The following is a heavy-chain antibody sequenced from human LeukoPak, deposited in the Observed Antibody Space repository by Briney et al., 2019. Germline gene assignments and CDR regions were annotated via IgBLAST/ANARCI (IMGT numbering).Heavy chain of an antibody. Sequence: GGSLRLSCAASGFTFSSYAMHWVRQAPGEGLEWVAVISYDGSNKYYADSVKGRFTISRDNSKNTLYLQMNSLRAEDTAVYYCARGARYTTIWYSHDYWGQGTLVTVSS. CDR1: GFTFSSYA. CDR2: ISYDGSNK. V-gene: IGHV3-30-3*01. J-gene: IGHJ4*02. D-gene: IGHD6-13*01. CDR3: ARGARYTTIWYSHDY.